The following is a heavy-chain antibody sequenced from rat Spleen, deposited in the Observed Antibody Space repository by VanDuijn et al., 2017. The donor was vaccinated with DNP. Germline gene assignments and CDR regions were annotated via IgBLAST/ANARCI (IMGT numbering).Heavy chain of an antibody. J-gene: IGHJ2*01. D-gene: IGHD1-10*01. CDR3: ARDRITSFDY. CDR2: ITSSGGST. V-gene: IGHV5-31*01. CDR1: GFTFNNYW. Sequence: EVQLVESGGDLVQPGRSLKLSCVGSGFTFNNYWMTWIRQVPGKGLEWVASITSSGGSTYYPDSVKGRFTITRDNTKITLYLQMNSLRSEDTATYYCARDRITSFDYWGQGVMVTVSS.